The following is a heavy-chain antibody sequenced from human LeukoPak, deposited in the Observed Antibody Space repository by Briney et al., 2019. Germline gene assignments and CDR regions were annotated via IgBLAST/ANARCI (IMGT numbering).Heavy chain of an antibody. D-gene: IGHD3-10*01. Sequence: GGSLRLSCATSGFTLSSYWMHWVRQVPGKGLEWLSRINNDGVSTSYADSVKGRFTISRDNAKNTLYLRMNSLRAEDTAIYYCARKPLSGGYGGTIDSWGQGTLVTVSS. J-gene: IGHJ4*02. CDR3: ARKPLSGGYGGTIDS. CDR1: GFTLSSYW. V-gene: IGHV3-74*01. CDR2: INNDGVST.